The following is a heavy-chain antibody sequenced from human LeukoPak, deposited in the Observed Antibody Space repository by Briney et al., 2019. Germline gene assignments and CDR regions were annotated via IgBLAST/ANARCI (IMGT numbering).Heavy chain of an antibody. CDR1: GFTFSNAW. D-gene: IGHD3-22*01. J-gene: IGHJ4*02. Sequence: GGSLRLSCAASGFTFSNAWMSWVRQAPGKGLEWVAIIWSDGSNKYYADSVKGRFTISRDSSRNTLYLQLNSLRAEDTAVYYCARAMALIVDYWGQGTLVTVSS. CDR2: IWSDGSNK. CDR3: ARAMALIVDY. V-gene: IGHV3-33*08.